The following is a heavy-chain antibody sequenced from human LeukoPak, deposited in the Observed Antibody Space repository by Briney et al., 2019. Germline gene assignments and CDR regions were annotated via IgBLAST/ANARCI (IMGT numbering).Heavy chain of an antibody. D-gene: IGHD1-26*01. CDR1: GGSISTISYY. Sequence: SETLSLTCTVSGGSISTISYYWVWIRQSPGKGLEWIGTIYYSGSTYYTPSLKSRVTISVDTSKNQFSLKLSSVTAADTAVYYCARDIEFAVGANYYYYYMDVWGKGTTVTVSS. CDR3: ARDIEFAVGANYYYYYMDV. V-gene: IGHV4-39*07. J-gene: IGHJ6*03. CDR2: IYYSGST.